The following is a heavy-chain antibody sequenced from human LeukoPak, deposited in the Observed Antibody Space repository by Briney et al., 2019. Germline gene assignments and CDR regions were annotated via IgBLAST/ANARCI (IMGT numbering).Heavy chain of an antibody. CDR2: ISGSGGST. J-gene: IGHJ4*02. V-gene: IGHV3-23*01. D-gene: IGHD3-10*01. CDR3: AKAPRSLPWFGELSGLHYFDY. Sequence: PGGSLRLSCAASGFTFSSYAMSWVRQAPGKGLEWVSAISGSGGSTYYADSVKGRFTISRDNSKNTLYLQMNSLRAEDTAVYYCAKAPRSLPWFGELSGLHYFDYWGQGTLATVSS. CDR1: GFTFSSYA.